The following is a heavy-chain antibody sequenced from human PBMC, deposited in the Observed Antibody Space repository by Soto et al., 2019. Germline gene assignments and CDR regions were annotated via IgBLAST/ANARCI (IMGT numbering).Heavy chain of an antibody. CDR2: IYTSGSP. D-gene: IGHD4-4*01. CDR3: ARYYNNCFDP. Sequence: SETLSLTCSVSGGSISNYYWSWIRQPAGKGLEWIGRIYTSGSPNCNPSLKSRVTMSVDTSKNQFSLNLRSVTAADTAVYFCARYYNNCFDPWGQGTLVTVSS. J-gene: IGHJ5*02. V-gene: IGHV4-4*07. CDR1: GGSISNYY.